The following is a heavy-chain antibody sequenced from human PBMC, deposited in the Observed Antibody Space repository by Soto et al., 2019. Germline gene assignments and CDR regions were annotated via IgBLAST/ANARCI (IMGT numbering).Heavy chain of an antibody. CDR1: GFTFSNYW. CDR3: ACSRRPARLGPKGAIDY. V-gene: IGHV3-74*01. D-gene: IGHD2-15*01. J-gene: IGHJ4*02. CDR2: IDTDGSTT. Sequence: GGSLRLSCATSGFTFSNYWMHWVRQVPGRGLVWVSRIDTDGSTTSYADFAKGRFTISRDNAKSTLSLQMNSLRAEDTAIYYCACSRRPARLGPKGAIDYWGQGTLVTVSS.